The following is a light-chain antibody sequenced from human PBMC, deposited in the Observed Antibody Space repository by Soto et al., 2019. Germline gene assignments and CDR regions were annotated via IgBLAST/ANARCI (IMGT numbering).Light chain of an antibody. V-gene: IGLV2-14*03. Sequence: QSALAQPASVSGSHGQSIAISCAGTISDVGGYNSVSWYQQHPGKAPKLMIYDVSNRPSGVSNRFSGSKSVNTASLTISGLQAEDEADYYCCSFTSSSTPGYVFGTGTKLTVL. CDR2: DVS. J-gene: IGLJ1*01. CDR1: ISDVGGYNS. CDR3: CSFTSSSTPGYV.